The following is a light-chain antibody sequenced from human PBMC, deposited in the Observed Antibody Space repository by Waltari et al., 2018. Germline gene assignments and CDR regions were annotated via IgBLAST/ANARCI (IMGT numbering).Light chain of an antibody. CDR3: QQANSFPIT. V-gene: IGKV1-12*01. J-gene: IGKJ5*01. CDR1: QDISSW. Sequence: DIQMTQSPSSVSASVGDGVTITCRASQDISSWLAWYQQKPGKAPNLLIYDGYSVQSGVPSRFSGSGSGTVFTLTISSLQPEDFATYYCQQANSFPITFGQGTRLEIK. CDR2: DGY.